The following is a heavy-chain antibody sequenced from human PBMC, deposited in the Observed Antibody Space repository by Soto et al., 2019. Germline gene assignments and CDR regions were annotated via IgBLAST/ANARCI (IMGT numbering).Heavy chain of an antibody. Sequence: SGGSLRLSCAASGFTFSSYGMHWVRQAPGKGLEWVAVIWYDGSNKYYADSVKGRFTISRDNSKNTLYLQMNSLRAEDTAVYYCARGKGPTYSSSSIHWKEGPFDYYYYGMDVWGQGTTVTVSS. V-gene: IGHV3-33*01. D-gene: IGHD6-6*01. CDR2: IWYDGSNK. J-gene: IGHJ6*02. CDR3: ARGKGPTYSSSSIHWKEGPFDYYYYGMDV. CDR1: GFTFSSYG.